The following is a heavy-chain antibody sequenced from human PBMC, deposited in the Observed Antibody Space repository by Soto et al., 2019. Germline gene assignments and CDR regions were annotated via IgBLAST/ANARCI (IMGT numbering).Heavy chain of an antibody. CDR1: GFSLNTGGVG. D-gene: IGHD6-19*01. CDR3: ARGRGGVGGGWTTPYFDY. CDR2: IYWDDDK. Sequence: QITLKESGPTVVKPTQTLTLTCSLSGFSLNTGGVGVGWIRQPPGKALEWLAVIYWDDDKSWNPSLRDRLTINRDASDDQVVLTVTNMDPVDTGTYYCARGRGGVGGGWTTPYFDYWGQGTLVTVSS. J-gene: IGHJ4*02. V-gene: IGHV2-5*02.